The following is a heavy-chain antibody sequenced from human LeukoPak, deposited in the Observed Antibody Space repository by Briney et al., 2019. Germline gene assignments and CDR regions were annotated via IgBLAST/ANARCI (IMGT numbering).Heavy chain of an antibody. CDR3: ARGVAGSSGLLYYFDY. Sequence: SETLSLTCAVYGGSFSGYYRGWIRQPPGKGLEWIGEINHSGTINYNPSLKSRVTILVDTSKNQFSLNLSSVTAADTAVYYCARGVAGSSGLLYYFDYWGQGALVTVSS. D-gene: IGHD6-25*01. CDR1: GGSFSGYY. CDR2: INHSGTI. V-gene: IGHV4-34*01. J-gene: IGHJ4*02.